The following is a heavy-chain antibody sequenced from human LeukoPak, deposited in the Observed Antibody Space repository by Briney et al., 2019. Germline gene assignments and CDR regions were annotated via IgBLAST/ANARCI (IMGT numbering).Heavy chain of an antibody. CDR3: ARVNSYGYYYYYGMDV. V-gene: IGHV1-18*01. CDR2: ISAYNGNT. CDR1: GNTFSSYG. Sequence: ASVKVSCKASGNTFSSYGISWVRQAPGQGLEWMGWISAYNGNTNHAQKLQGRVTMTRDTSTSTVYMELSSLRSDDTAVCYCARVNSYGYYYYYGMDVWGQGTTVTVSS. D-gene: IGHD5-18*01. J-gene: IGHJ6*02.